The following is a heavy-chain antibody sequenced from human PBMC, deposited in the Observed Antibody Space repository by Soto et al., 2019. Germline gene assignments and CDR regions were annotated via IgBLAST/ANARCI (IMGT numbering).Heavy chain of an antibody. Sequence: PSETLSLTCTVTVGSITRRNHYLGWVRQPPGKGLEWVASIHHTWATYYNPSLRARIGMSVDTSNNRLPLSLTSMTAADPTSYLCSTYSYDDHISGYNEFWGQGAMVTVSS. CDR2: IHHTWAT. CDR3: STYSYDDHISGYNEF. D-gene: IGHD5-12*01. V-gene: IGHV4-39*06. CDR1: VGSITRRNHY. J-gene: IGHJ4*02.